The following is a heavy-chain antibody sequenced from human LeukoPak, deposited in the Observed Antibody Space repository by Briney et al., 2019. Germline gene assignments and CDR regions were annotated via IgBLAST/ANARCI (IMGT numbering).Heavy chain of an antibody. D-gene: IGHD6-13*01. J-gene: IGHJ1*01. CDR2: ISGTGGRT. CDR3: AKGPYSDSSEWFQY. CDR1: GFSFSSYA. V-gene: IGHV3-23*01. Sequence: GGSLRLSCAASGFSFSSYAMGWVRQAPGKGLEWVSSISGTGGRTYYAASVKGRFTISRDNSRNTLSLQMNSLRVEDTAVYFCAKGPYSDSSEWFQYWGQGTLVTVSS.